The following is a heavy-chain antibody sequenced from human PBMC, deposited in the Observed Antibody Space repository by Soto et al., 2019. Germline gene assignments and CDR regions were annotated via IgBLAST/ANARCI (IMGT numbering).Heavy chain of an antibody. Sequence: PSETLSLTCTVSGGSIRSYYWSWIRQPPGKGLEWIGYIYYSGSTNYNPSLKSRVTISVDTSKNQFSLKLSSVTAADTAVYYCARRYGGAFDIWGPGTMVTVS. CDR2: IYYSGST. CDR1: GGSIRSYY. V-gene: IGHV4-59*08. CDR3: ARRYGGAFDI. D-gene: IGHD4-17*01. J-gene: IGHJ3*02.